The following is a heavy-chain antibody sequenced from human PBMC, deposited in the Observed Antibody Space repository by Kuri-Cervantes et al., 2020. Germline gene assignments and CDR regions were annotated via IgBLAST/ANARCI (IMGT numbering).Heavy chain of an antibody. CDR2: IGGIYYGGNT. D-gene: IGHD4-17*01. CDR3: ARDETSVTTSNWYFDL. Sequence: GSLRLSCTVSGGSISSTTHYWGWIRQSPGKGLEYIGSIGGIYYGGNTYYNPSLRSRVTISADTSKNQFSLKLTYVTTADTAMYYCARDETSVTTSNWYFDLWGRSTLVTVSS. J-gene: IGHJ2*01. V-gene: IGHV4-39*07. CDR1: GGSISSTTHY.